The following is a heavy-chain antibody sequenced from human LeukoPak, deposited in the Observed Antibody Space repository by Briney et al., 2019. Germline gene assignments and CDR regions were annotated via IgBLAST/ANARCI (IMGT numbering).Heavy chain of an antibody. Sequence: SETLSLTCTVSGGSISSSSYYWSWIRQPPGKGLEWIGEINHDGSTHYNPSLKSRVTISVDTSKNQFSLKLGSVTAADTAVYYCARGFGYVWGQGTTVTVSS. CDR2: INHDGST. V-gene: IGHV4-39*07. CDR1: GGSISSSSYY. D-gene: IGHD3-16*01. J-gene: IGHJ6*02. CDR3: ARGFGYV.